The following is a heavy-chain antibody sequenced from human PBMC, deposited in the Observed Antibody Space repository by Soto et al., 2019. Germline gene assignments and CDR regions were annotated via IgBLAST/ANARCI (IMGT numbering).Heavy chain of an antibody. CDR1: GGTFSSYA. CDR3: ARDPYVKFGMATPTGYYYYGMDV. CDR2: IIPIFGTA. Sequence: ASVKVSCKASGGTFSSYAIIWVRQALGQGLEWMGGIIPIFGTANYAQKFQGRVTITADESTSTAYMELSSLRSEDTAVYYCARDPYVKFGMATPTGYYYYGMDVWGQGTTVTVSS. D-gene: IGHD3-16*01. V-gene: IGHV1-69*13. J-gene: IGHJ6*02.